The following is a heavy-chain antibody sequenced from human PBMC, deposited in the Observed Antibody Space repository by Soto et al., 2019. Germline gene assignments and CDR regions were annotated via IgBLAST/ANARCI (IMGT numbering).Heavy chain of an antibody. V-gene: IGHV3-23*01. CDR2: ISGGGGST. Sequence: EVQVLESGGGLVQPGGSLRLSCAASGFTFSTYAMSWVRQAPGKGLEWVSGISGGGGSTYYADSAKGRFTISRDNSKNTLYLQMNSLRAEDTAVYYCAKADLLGYCTGGSCYSLDYWGQGTLVTVSS. CDR1: GFTFSTYA. D-gene: IGHD2-15*01. CDR3: AKADLLGYCTGGSCYSLDY. J-gene: IGHJ4*02.